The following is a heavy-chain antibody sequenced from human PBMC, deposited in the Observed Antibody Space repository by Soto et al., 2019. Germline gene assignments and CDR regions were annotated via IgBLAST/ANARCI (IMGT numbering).Heavy chain of an antibody. D-gene: IGHD1-26*01. CDR2: ISRSGGST. J-gene: IGHJ6*02. CDR1: GFTFSSYA. CDR3: AKDIEVGATTHHYYYYYGMDV. Sequence: GGSLRLSCAASGFTFSSYAMSWVRQAPGQGLEWVSAISRSGGSTYYADSVKGRFTISRDNSKNTLYLQMNSLRAEDTAVYYCAKDIEVGATTHHYYYYYGMDVWGQGTTVTASS. V-gene: IGHV3-23*01.